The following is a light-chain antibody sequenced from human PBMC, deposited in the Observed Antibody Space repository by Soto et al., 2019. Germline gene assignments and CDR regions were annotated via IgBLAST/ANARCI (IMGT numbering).Light chain of an antibody. Sequence: EIVMTQSPVTLSVSPGDRATLSCRASQSVNSNLAWYQQKPGQTPKLLIYVASTRAPGIPASFSGSGSGTEFTLTTGGLQSEDFAVYYCQQYNVWPLTFGGGTKVEFK. V-gene: IGKV3-15*01. J-gene: IGKJ4*01. CDR1: QSVNSN. CDR3: QQYNVWPLT. CDR2: VAS.